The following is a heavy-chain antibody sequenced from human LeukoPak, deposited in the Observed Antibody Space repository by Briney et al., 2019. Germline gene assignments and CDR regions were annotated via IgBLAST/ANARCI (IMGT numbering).Heavy chain of an antibody. D-gene: IGHD3-3*01. V-gene: IGHV1-8*01. CDR2: MNPNSGNT. CDR1: GYTFTSYD. J-gene: IGHJ6*02. CDR3: ARSGGYYDFWSGPSVGMDV. Sequence: GASVKVSCKASGYTFTSYDINWVRQATGQGLEWMGWMNPNSGNTGYAQKFQGRVTMTRNTSISTAYMELSSLRSEDTAVYYCARSGGYYDFWSGPSVGMDVWGQGTTFTVSS.